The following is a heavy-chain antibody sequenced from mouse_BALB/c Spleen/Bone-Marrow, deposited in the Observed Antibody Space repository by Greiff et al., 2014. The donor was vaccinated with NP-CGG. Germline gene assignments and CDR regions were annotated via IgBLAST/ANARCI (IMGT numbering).Heavy chain of an antibody. Sequence: EVKVEESGPDLVKPSQSLSLTCTVTGYSITSYYSWHWIRQFPGNKLEWMGYIHYSGTTVYNPSLKSRISITRDTSNNQFFLQLNSVTTEDTAKYYGARCTGPPYTMTKRGQGTSVTVS. J-gene: IGHJ4*01. CDR2: IHYSGTT. CDR1: GYSITSYYS. D-gene: IGHD2-4*01. CDR3: ARCTGPPYTMTK. V-gene: IGHV3-1*02.